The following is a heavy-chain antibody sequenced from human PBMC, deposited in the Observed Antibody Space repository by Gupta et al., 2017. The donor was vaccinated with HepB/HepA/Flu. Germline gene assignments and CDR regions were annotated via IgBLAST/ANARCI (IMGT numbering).Heavy chain of an antibody. V-gene: IGHV4-59*08. Sequence: QVQLQESGPGLVKPSEILSLTCTVSGGSISSYSWSWNRQPPGKGLEWIGYIYYSGSTNYNPSLKSRVTISVDTSKNQFSLKLSSVTAADTAVYYCARRGDSSSPTPYYFDYWGQGTLVTVSS. CDR3: ARRGDSSSPTPYYFDY. CDR1: GGSISSYS. D-gene: IGHD6-6*01. CDR2: IYYSGST. J-gene: IGHJ4*02.